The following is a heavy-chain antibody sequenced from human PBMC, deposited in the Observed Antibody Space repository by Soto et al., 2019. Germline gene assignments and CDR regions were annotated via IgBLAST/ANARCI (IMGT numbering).Heavy chain of an antibody. CDR2: INPNSGGT. V-gene: IGHV1-2*04. Sequence: ASVKVSCKASGYTFTRYYMRWVRQAPGQGLEWMGWINPNSGGTNYAQKFQGWVTMTRDTSISTAYMELSRLRSDDTAVYYCARGIAAAAARGMDVWGQGTTVTVSS. CDR1: GYTFTRYY. J-gene: IGHJ6*02. CDR3: ARGIAAAAARGMDV. D-gene: IGHD6-13*01.